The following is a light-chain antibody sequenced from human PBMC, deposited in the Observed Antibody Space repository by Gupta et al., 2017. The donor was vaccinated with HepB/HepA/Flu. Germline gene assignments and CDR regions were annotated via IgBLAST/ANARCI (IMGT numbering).Light chain of an antibody. CDR1: PDISNW. CDR3: QRESGSSRT. J-gene: IGKJ1*01. CDR2: KAS. V-gene: IGKV1-5*03. Sequence: DIQMTQSPSTLSASVGDRVTITCRASPDISNWLAWYQQKPGEAPRLLISKASRVESGVPSRFSGSSSATXFTLTIXIRPPDDFVTYCCQRESGSSRTFGXGTRVEMK.